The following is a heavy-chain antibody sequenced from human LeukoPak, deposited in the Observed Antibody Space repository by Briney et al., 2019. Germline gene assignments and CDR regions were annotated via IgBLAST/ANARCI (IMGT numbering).Heavy chain of an antibody. J-gene: IGHJ4*02. D-gene: IGHD6-13*01. CDR1: GFTFSSYG. CDR3: ASPSSSWYG. CDR2: IRYDGSKK. V-gene: IGHV3-30*02. Sequence: GESLRLSCAASGFTFSSYGMHWVRQAPGKGLEWVTFIRYDGSKKYYADSVKGRFTISRDNSKNTLYLQMNSLRAEDTAVYYCASPSSSWYGWGQGTLVTVSS.